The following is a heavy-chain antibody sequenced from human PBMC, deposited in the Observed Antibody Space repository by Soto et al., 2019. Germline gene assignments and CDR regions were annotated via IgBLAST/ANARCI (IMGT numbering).Heavy chain of an antibody. J-gene: IGHJ4*02. CDR3: ARLHIWTGYPADY. CDR1: GGSIRNYY. D-gene: IGHD3-9*01. CDR2: IYYSGGT. V-gene: IGHV4-59*08. Sequence: SETLSLTCTVSGGSIRNYYWYWFRQPPGKGLEWIGYIYYSGGTNYNPSLKSRVTMSVDTSKNQFSLNLRSVTAADTAVYYCARLHIWTGYPADYWGQGTLVTVSS.